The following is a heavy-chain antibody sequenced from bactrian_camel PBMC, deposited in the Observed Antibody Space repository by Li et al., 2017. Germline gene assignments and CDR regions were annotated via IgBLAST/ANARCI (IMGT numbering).Heavy chain of an antibody. CDR1: GFIFSKHD. Sequence: VQLVESGGGLVQPGGSLTLSCVVSGFIFSKHDMRWVRQAPGKGVEGVASTGSAGARKRYADSVKGRFTISRDNNKNTLYLQMNSLKPEDTAMYICATDPRAYGGACVRQMRAPGYSSASALWGQGTQVTVS. V-gene: IGHV3S40*01. J-gene: IGHJ4*01. CDR3: ATDPRAYGGACVRQMRAPGYSSASAL. CDR2: TGSAGARK. D-gene: IGHD6*01.